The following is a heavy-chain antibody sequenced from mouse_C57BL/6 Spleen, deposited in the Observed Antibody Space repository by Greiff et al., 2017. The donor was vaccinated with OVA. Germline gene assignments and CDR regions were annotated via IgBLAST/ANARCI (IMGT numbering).Heavy chain of an antibody. J-gene: IGHJ4*01. D-gene: IGHD1-1*01. CDR2: ISSGSSSI. CDR3: ASSTTVVAYYAMDY. CDR1: GFTFSDYG. V-gene: IGHV5-17*01. Sequence: EVKLVESGGGLVKPGGSLKLSCAASGFTFSDYGMPWVRQAPEKGLEWVAYISSGSSSIYYADTVKGRFTISRDNAKNTLFLQMTSLRSEDTAMYYCASSTTVVAYYAMDYWGQGTSVTVSS.